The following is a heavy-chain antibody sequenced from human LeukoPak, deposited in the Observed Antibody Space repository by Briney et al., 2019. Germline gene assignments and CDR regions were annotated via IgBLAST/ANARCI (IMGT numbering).Heavy chain of an antibody. Sequence: GASVKVSCKASGYTFTGYYMHWVRQAPGQGLEWMGWINPNSGGTNYAQKFQGRVTMTRDTSISTAYMELSRLRFDDTAVYYCARAMSEWFGELAGRDWFDPWGQGTLVTVSS. V-gene: IGHV1-2*02. D-gene: IGHD3-10*01. CDR2: INPNSGGT. CDR3: ARAMSEWFGELAGRDWFDP. CDR1: GYTFTGYY. J-gene: IGHJ5*02.